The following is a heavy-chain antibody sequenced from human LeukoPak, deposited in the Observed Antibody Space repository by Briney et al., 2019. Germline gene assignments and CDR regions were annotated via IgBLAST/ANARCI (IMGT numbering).Heavy chain of an antibody. J-gene: IGHJ6*02. CDR3: ATQHAQYCSSTSCYVGAYYYGMDV. Sequence: ASVKVSCKASGYTFTSYGISWVRQAPGQGLEWMGWISAYNGNTNYAQKLQGRVTMTTDTSTSTAYMELRSLRSDDTAVYYCATQHAQYCSSTSCYVGAYYYGMDVWGQGTTVTVSS. CDR1: GYTFTSYG. D-gene: IGHD2-2*01. V-gene: IGHV1-18*01. CDR2: ISAYNGNT.